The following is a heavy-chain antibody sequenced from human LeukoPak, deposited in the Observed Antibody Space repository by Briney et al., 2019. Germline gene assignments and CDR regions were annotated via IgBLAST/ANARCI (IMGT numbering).Heavy chain of an antibody. CDR1: GFTFSSYS. D-gene: IGHD2-15*01. Sequence: GGSLRLSCAASGFTFSSYSMNWVRQAPGKGLEWVSSISSSSSYIYYADSVKGRFTISRDNAKNSLYLQMNSLRAEDTALYYCARDNPYCSGGSCYSGFFDYWGQGTLVTVSS. CDR3: ARDNPYCSGGSCYSGFFDY. J-gene: IGHJ4*02. V-gene: IGHV3-21*04. CDR2: ISSSSSYI.